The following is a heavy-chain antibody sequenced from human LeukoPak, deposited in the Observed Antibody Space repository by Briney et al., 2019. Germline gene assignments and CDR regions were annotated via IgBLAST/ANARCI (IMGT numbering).Heavy chain of an antibody. Sequence: AGSLRLSCAASGVSFSSYGMHWVREAPGKGLECVAFIRFDGSNYYYGDSVKGGFTISRDNSKNRLYLQMNSLRHEDTAVYFCAKDLRGGYHSYYFDFWGQGTPVTVSS. V-gene: IGHV3-30*02. J-gene: IGHJ4*02. CDR1: GVSFSSYG. CDR2: IRFDGSNY. D-gene: IGHD5-24*01. CDR3: AKDLRGGYHSYYFDF.